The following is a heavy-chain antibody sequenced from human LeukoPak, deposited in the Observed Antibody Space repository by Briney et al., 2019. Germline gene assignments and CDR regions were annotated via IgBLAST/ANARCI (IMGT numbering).Heavy chain of an antibody. V-gene: IGHV3-33*01. CDR1: GFTFSSYG. J-gene: IGHJ6*04. D-gene: IGHD3-10*01. CDR2: IWYDGSNK. Sequence: PGRSLRLSCAASGFTFSSYGMHWVRQAPGKGVEWVAVIWYDGSNKYYADSVKGRFTISRDNSKNTLYLQMNSLRAEDTAVYYCARDRRAMVRGVIVYYGMDVWGKGTTVTVSS. CDR3: ARDRRAMVRGVIVYYGMDV.